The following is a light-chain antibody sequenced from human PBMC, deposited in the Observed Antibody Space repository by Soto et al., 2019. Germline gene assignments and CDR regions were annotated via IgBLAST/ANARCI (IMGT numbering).Light chain of an antibody. V-gene: IGLV4-60*03. J-gene: IGLJ2*01. CDR2: LEGSGSY. Sequence: QSVLTQSSSASASLGSSVKLTCTLSSGHSSYIIAWHQQQPGKAPRYLMKLEGSGSYNKGSRVPDRFSGSSSGADRYLTISRLQSEDEADYYCETWDSNTVVFGGGTQLTVL. CDR3: ETWDSNTVV. CDR1: SGHSSYI.